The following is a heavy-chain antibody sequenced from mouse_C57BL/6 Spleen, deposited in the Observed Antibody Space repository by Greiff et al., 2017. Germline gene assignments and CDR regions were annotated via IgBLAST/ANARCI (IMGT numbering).Heavy chain of an antibody. CDR1: GFTFSSYA. V-gene: IGHV5-4*01. D-gene: IGHD1-1*01. J-gene: IGHJ1*03. CDR3: AREGPDYDGSRYWYFDV. Sequence: EVKLVESGGGLVKPGGSLKLSCAASGFTFSSYAMSWVRQTPEKRLEWVATISDGGSYTYYPDNVKGRFTISRDNAKNNLYLQMSHLKSEDTAMYYCAREGPDYDGSRYWYFDVWGTGTTVTVSS. CDR2: ISDGGSYT.